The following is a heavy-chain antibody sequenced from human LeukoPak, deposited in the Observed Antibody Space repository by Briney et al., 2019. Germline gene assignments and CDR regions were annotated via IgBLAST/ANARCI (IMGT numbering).Heavy chain of an antibody. Sequence: PSETLSLTCTVSGGSISSYYWSWIRQPPGKGLEWIGYIYYSGSTNYNPSLKSRVTISVDTSKNQFSLKRSSVTAADTAVYYCAGASIAVAGSYDLWGRGTLVTVSS. J-gene: IGHJ2*01. CDR3: AGASIAVAGSYDL. CDR2: IYYSGST. D-gene: IGHD6-19*01. CDR1: GGSISSYY. V-gene: IGHV4-59*01.